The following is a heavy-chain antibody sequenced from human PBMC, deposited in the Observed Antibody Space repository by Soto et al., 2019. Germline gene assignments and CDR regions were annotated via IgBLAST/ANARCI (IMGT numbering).Heavy chain of an antibody. CDR2: IYYSGST. D-gene: IGHD2-15*01. Sequence: PSETLSLTCTVSGGSISSSSYYWGWIRQPPGKGLEWIGSIYYSGSTYYNPSLKSRVTISVDTSKNQFSLKLSSVTAADTAVYYCARLAGCSCGSCHHHEQNWFDPWGQGTLVTVSS. CDR3: ARLAGCSCGSCHHHEQNWFDP. J-gene: IGHJ5*02. CDR1: GGSISSSSYY. V-gene: IGHV4-39*01.